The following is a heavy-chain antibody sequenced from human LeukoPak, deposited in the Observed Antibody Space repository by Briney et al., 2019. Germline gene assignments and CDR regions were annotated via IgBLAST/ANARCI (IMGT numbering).Heavy chain of an antibody. CDR2: MNPNSGNT. CDR1: GYTFTSYD. CDR3: ARERRYCSSTSCYTYAFDI. J-gene: IGHJ3*02. Sequence: GASVKVSCKXSGYTFTSYDINWVRQATGQGLEWMGWMNPNSGNTGYSQKFQGRVTMTRDTSISTAYMELSRLRSDDTAVYYCARERRYCSSTSCYTYAFDIWGQGTMVTVSS. D-gene: IGHD2-2*02. V-gene: IGHV1-8*01.